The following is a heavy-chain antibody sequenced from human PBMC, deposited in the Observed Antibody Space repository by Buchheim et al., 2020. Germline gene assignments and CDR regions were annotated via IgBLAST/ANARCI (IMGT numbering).Heavy chain of an antibody. Sequence: QVQLQQWGAGLLKPSETLSLTCAVYGGSFSGYYWSWIRQPPGKGLEWIGEINHSGSTNYNPSLKSRVTISVDTSKNQFSLKLSSVTAADTAVYYCARHRRSHSGSYFPVGWFDPWGQGTL. D-gene: IGHD1-26*01. CDR1: GGSFSGYY. CDR3: ARHRRSHSGSYFPVGWFDP. J-gene: IGHJ5*02. V-gene: IGHV4-34*01. CDR2: INHSGST.